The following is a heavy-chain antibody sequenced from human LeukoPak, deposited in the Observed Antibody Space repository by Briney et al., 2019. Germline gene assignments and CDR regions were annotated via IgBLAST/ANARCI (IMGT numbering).Heavy chain of an antibody. CDR3: ARRGVSNSRYRSPHD. CDR2: ISAYDGNT. CDR1: GYTFTIYG. J-gene: IGHJ4*02. D-gene: IGHD3-16*02. V-gene: IGHV1-18*01. Sequence: ASVKVSCKACGYTFTIYGIVWVRQAPGQGLEGMGWISAYDGNTNYTQKFQGRVTMTTDTSTSTAHMEVKSLTSADTAVYCPARRGVSNSRYRSPHDWGQGTLVTVSS.